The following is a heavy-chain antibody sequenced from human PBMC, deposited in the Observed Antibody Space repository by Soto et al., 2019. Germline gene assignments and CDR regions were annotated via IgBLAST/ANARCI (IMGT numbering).Heavy chain of an antibody. J-gene: IGHJ5*02. CDR3: ARDLGRYCSSTSCYRYNWFDP. Sequence: PWETLSLTGTVSGGSISSYYWSWIRQPPGKGLEWIGYIYYSGSTNYNPSLKSRVTISVDTSKNQFSLKLSSVTAADTAVYYCARDLGRYCSSTSCYRYNWFDPWGQEPWSPSPQ. CDR1: GGSISSYY. CDR2: IYYSGST. V-gene: IGHV4-59*01. D-gene: IGHD2-2*02.